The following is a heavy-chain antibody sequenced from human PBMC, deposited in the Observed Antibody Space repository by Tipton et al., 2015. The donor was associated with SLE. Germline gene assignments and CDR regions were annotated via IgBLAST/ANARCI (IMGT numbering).Heavy chain of an antibody. D-gene: IGHD5-12*01. CDR1: GGSIRIGNYF. J-gene: IGHJ6*04. CDR2: IDYSGGT. CDR3: ARDGPVGYDNNMDV. Sequence: TLSLTCTVSGGSIRIGNYFWSWIRQHPGKGLEWIGYIDYSGGTYSNPSLKTRLSISVDTSKNQFSLKLSSVTAADTAVYSCARDGPVGYDNNMDVWGKGTTVTVSS. V-gene: IGHV4-31*03.